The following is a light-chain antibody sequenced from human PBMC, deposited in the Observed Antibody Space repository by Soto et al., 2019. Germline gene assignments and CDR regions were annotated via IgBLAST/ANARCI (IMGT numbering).Light chain of an antibody. CDR1: SRDVGGYNY. CDR3: SSYTSSSTLV. CDR2: EVS. J-gene: IGLJ1*01. Sequence: QSDLTQPASVSGSTGQSITISCTGTSRDVGGYNYVSWYQQYPGKVPKLLIYEVSNRPSGVSSRFSGSKSGDTASLTISGLQPEDEADYYCSSYTSSSTLVFGTGTKLTVL. V-gene: IGLV2-14*01.